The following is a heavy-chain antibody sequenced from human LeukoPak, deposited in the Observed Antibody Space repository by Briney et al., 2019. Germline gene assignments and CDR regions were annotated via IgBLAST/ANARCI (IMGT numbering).Heavy chain of an antibody. J-gene: IGHJ4*02. CDR1: GFTFSSFW. CDR2: ISGSGGST. V-gene: IGHV3-23*01. CDR3: AKDLIENPTNDGSPGGDY. D-gene: IGHD1-26*01. Sequence: GGSLRLSCAASGFTFSSFWMSWVRQAPGKGLEWVSAISGSGGSTYYADSVKGRFTISRDNSKNTLYLQMNSLRAEDTTVYYCAKDLIENPTNDGSPGGDYWGQGTLVTVSS.